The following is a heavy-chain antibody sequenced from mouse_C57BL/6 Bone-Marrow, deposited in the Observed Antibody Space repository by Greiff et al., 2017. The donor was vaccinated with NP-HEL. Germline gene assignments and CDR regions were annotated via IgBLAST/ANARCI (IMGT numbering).Heavy chain of an antibody. D-gene: IGHD2-1*01. CDR1: GFSLTSYG. J-gene: IGHJ2*01. CDR3: AKAFYPGDD. CDR2: IWSGGST. Sequence: QVQLKESGPGLVQPSQCLSITCTVSGFSLTSYGVHWVRQPPGKGLEWLGVIWSGGSTANNAAFISSLSISKDNSKSQVFFKMNSLQADDTAIYYCAKAFYPGDDWGQGTTLTVSS. V-gene: IGHV2-4*01.